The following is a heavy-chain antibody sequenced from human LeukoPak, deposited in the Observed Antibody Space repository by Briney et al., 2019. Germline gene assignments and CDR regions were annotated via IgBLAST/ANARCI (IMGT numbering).Heavy chain of an antibody. V-gene: IGHV4-30-4*08. J-gene: IGHJ3*01. CDR2: IYYSGST. Sequence: TXSLTCTVSGGSVSSGDYYWSWIRQPPGKGPEWIGYIYYSGSTYYNPSLKSRVTISVDTSKNQFSLKLSSVTAADTAVYYCARGYYDSSGYFWGQGTMVTVSS. CDR3: ARGYYDSSGYF. D-gene: IGHD3-22*01. CDR1: GGSVSSGDYY.